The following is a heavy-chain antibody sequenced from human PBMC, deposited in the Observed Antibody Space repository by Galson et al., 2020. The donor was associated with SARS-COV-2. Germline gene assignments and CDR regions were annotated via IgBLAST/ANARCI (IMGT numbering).Heavy chain of an antibody. CDR3: ATDASGRRPLPDALDF. V-gene: IGHV4-59*01. D-gene: IGHD1-26*01. CDR2: IYNSGST. J-gene: IGHJ3*01. CDR1: GGSISSYH. Sequence: SETLSLTCTVSGGSISSYHWSWIRQPPGKGLEWNGHIYNSGSTNYNPSLKRRVTISLDTSKNQFSLNLRSVTVADTAIYYCATDASGRRPLPDALDFWGQGTKVTVSS.